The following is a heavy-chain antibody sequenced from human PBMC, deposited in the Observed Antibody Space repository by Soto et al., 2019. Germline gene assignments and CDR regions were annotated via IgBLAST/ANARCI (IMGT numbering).Heavy chain of an antibody. CDR2: IIPIFGTA. V-gene: IGHV1-69*13. D-gene: IGHD2-15*01. J-gene: IGHJ6*02. CDR3: ARDSEMVGYYYGMDV. CDR1: GGTFSSYA. Sequence: SVKVSCKASGGTFSSYAISWVRKDPGQGLEWMGGIIPIFGTANYAQKFQGRVTITADESTSTAYMELSSLRSEDTAVYYCARDSEMVGYYYGMDVWGQGTTVTVSS.